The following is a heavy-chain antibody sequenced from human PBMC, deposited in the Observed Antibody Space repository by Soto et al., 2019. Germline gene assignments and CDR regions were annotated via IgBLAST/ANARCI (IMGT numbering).Heavy chain of an antibody. J-gene: IGHJ4*02. CDR1: GFTFDDYA. D-gene: IGHD2-21*01. CDR2: ISWTSGSI. Sequence: EVQLVESGGGLVQPGRSLRLSCAASGFTFDDYAMHWVRQAPGKGLECVSGISWTSGSIGYADSVKGRFTISRDNAKNALYLQRNSLRAEDTALYYCAKDLNTNSYCGGDCYVSWGQGTLVTVAA. V-gene: IGHV3-9*01. CDR3: AKDLNTNSYCGGDCYVS.